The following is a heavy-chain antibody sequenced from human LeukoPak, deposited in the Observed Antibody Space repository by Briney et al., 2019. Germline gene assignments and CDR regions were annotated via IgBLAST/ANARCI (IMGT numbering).Heavy chain of an antibody. Sequence: SETLSLTCTVSGGSISHYYWSWIRQPPGKGLEWIGYIYYSGSTNYNPSLKSRVTISVDTSKNQFSLKLSSVTAADTAVYYCARGYYDSSGYLVSYNWFDPWGQGTLVTVSS. V-gene: IGHV4-59*01. CDR1: GGSISHYY. CDR2: IYYSGST. D-gene: IGHD3-22*01. J-gene: IGHJ5*02. CDR3: ARGYYDSSGYLVSYNWFDP.